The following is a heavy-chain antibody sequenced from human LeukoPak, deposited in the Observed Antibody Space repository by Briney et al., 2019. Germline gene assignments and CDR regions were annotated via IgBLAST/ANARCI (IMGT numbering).Heavy chain of an antibody. D-gene: IGHD2-15*01. CDR1: GFTFSSYA. J-gene: IGHJ4*02. CDR3: ARDYCSGGSCYGQSDY. CDR2: ISYDGCNK. V-gene: IGHV3-30*04. Sequence: GRSLRLSCAASGFTFSSYAMHWVRQAPGKGLEWVAVISYDGCNKYYADSVKGRFTISRDNSKNTLYLQMNSLRAEDTAVYYCARDYCSGGSCYGQSDYWGQETLVTVSS.